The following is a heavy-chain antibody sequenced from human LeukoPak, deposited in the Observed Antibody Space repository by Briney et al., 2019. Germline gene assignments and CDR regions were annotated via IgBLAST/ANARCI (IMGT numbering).Heavy chain of an antibody. Sequence: GGSLRLSCAASGFTFSNAWMSWVRQAPRKGLEWVCRIKSKTDGGATDYAAPVKGRFTISRDDSKNSLYLKMNSLKTEDTAVYYCTTDLYDYVWGSYRPTGYWGQGTLVTVSS. CDR1: GFTFSNAW. V-gene: IGHV3-15*01. D-gene: IGHD3-16*02. CDR2: IKSKTDGGAT. CDR3: TTDLYDYVWGSYRPTGY. J-gene: IGHJ4*02.